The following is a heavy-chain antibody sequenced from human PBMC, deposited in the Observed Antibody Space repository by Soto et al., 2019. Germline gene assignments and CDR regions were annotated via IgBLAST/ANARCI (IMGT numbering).Heavy chain of an antibody. Sequence: QVQLVQSGAEVKKPGASVKVSCRTSGYTFSGFYIHWVRQAPGQGLESMGWIYPDSGGTDYAQKFQGRVTMTRDTSISTAYTELSRLRSDDTAVYYCRVTGVSEVDYWGQGTLVTVSS. V-gene: IGHV1-2*02. J-gene: IGHJ4*02. CDR2: IYPDSGGT. CDR1: GYTFSGFY. D-gene: IGHD2-8*01. CDR3: RVTGVSEVDY.